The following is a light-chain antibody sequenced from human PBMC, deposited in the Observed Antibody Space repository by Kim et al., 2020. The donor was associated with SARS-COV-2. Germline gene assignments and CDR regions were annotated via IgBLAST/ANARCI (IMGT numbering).Light chain of an antibody. CDR1: LTVTGS. CDR2: QTS. Sequence: SASVGDRVTITCRASLTVTGSLAWYQQKPGKAPNLLIYQTSTLESGVPSRFSGSGSGADFTLTISSLQPDDFATYYCQQYNSASYSFGQGTKWRS. J-gene: IGKJ2*01. CDR3: QQYNSASYS. V-gene: IGKV1-5*03.